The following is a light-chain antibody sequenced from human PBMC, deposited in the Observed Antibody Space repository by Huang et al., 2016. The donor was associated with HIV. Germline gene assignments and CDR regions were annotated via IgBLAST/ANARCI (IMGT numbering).Light chain of an antibody. V-gene: IGKV1-5*03. J-gene: IGKJ2*01. CDR3: QQYSRSAT. Sequence: DIQMTQSPSTLSAAVGDRVTITCRASQIVTIWLAWFQQKPGKAPKPRSYKASPLESGVPSRFSGSGAGTEFTITIDSLQPDDVATYYYQQYSRSATFGQGTKLEIK. CDR1: QIVTIW. CDR2: KAS.